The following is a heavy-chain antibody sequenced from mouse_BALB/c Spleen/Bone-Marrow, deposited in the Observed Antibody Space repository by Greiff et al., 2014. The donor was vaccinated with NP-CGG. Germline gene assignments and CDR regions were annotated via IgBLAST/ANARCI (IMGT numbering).Heavy chain of an antibody. J-gene: IGHJ1*01. CDR2: IWTGGGT. Sequence: VQGVESGPGLVAPSQSLSITCTVSGFSLTSYDINWIRQPPGKGLEWLGVIWTGGGTNYNSAFMSRLSISKDNSKSQVFLKMNSLQTDDTAIYYCVREGAYYGDYDWYFDVWGAGTTVTASS. V-gene: IGHV2-9-2*01. CDR3: VREGAYYGDYDWYFDV. D-gene: IGHD2-13*01. CDR1: GFSLTSYD.